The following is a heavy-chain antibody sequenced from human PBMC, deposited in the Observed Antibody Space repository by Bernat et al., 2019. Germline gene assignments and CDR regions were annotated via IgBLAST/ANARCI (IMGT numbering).Heavy chain of an antibody. D-gene: IGHD2-2*01. CDR1: GGSFSGYY. CDR2: INHSGST. Sequence: QVQLQQWGAGLLKPSETLSLTCAVYGGSFSGYYWSWIRQPPGKGLEWIGEINHSGSTNYNPSLKSRVTISVDTSKNQFSLKLSSETAADTAVYYCARGRYCSSTSCYSTDYWGQGTLVTVSS. J-gene: IGHJ4*02. CDR3: ARGRYCSSTSCYSTDY. V-gene: IGHV4-34*01.